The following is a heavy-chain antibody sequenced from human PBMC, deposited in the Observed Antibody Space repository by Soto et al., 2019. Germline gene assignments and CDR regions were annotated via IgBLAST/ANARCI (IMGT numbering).Heavy chain of an antibody. D-gene: IGHD1-26*01. V-gene: IGHV3-30-3*01. CDR2: ISYDGSNK. CDR3: ARDPELLRIYYYYGMDV. Sequence: GGSLTLFCGASGFTFSSYAMQWVRQAPGKGLEWVAVISYDGSNKYYADSVKCRFTISRGNSKNTLYLKMNSLRAEDTAVYYCARDPELLRIYYYYGMDVWGHGTTVPVS. CDR1: GFTFSSYA. J-gene: IGHJ6*02.